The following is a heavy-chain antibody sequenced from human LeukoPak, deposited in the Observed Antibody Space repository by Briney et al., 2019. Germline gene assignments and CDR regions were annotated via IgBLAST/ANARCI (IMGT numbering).Heavy chain of an antibody. Sequence: GASVKVSCKASGYTFTSYGISRVRQAPGQGLEWMGWISAYNGNTNYAQKLQGRVTMTTDTSTSTAYMELRSLRSDDTAVYYCARDQFHYDSSGYYDIRYYYMDVWGKGTTVTVSS. CDR1: GYTFTSYG. CDR3: ARDQFHYDSSGYYDIRYYYMDV. J-gene: IGHJ6*03. D-gene: IGHD3-22*01. V-gene: IGHV1-18*01. CDR2: ISAYNGNT.